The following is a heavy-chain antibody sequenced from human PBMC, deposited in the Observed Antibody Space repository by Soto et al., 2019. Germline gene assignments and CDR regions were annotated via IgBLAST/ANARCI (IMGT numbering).Heavy chain of an antibody. D-gene: IGHD3-10*01. J-gene: IGHJ6*02. CDR3: TREGSAPYYYYGMDA. V-gene: IGHV1-18*01. CDR2: INTHNGNT. CDR1: GYTFTTYG. Sequence: QVQLEQSAPEVKKPGASVKVSCKASGYTFTTYGISWVRQAPGQGLEWLGWINTHNGNTNYAQNLQGRVSXTXXXSXYTAYMELRSLRSDDTAIYYCTREGSAPYYYYGMDAWGQGTTVTVSS.